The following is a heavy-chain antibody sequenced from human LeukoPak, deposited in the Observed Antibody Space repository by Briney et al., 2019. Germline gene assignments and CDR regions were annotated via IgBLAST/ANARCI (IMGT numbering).Heavy chain of an antibody. J-gene: IGHJ4*02. D-gene: IGHD5-18*01. CDR1: GFTFSSYW. CDR3: ARGSLDTAMDFDY. V-gene: IGHV3-7*04. CDR2: IKQDGSEK. Sequence: GGSLRLSCAASGFTFSSYWMSWVRQAPGKGLEWVANIKQDGSEKYYVDSVKGRFTISRDNAKNSLYLQMNSLRAEDTAVYYCARGSLDTAMDFDYWGQGTLVTVSS.